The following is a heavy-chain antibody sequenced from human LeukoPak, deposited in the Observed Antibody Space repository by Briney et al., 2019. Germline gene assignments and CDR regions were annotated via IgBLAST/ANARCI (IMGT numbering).Heavy chain of an antibody. J-gene: IGHJ4*02. D-gene: IGHD3-22*01. V-gene: IGHV7-4-1*02. CDR1: GYTFTNYA. CDR3: ARDPNHYYDSSAYYGDY. Sequence: ASVKVSCKASGYTFTNYAMNWVRQAPGQGLEWMGWINTNTGNPTYVQGFTGRFVFSLDTSVSTAYLQISSLKAEDTAVYYCARDPNHYYDSSAYYGDYWGQGTLVTVSS. CDR2: INTNTGNP.